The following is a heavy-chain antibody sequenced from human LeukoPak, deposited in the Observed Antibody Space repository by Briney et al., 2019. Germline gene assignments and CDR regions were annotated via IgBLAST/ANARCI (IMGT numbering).Heavy chain of an antibody. CDR1: GFTFSNYV. J-gene: IGHJ5*01. CDR3: AKGASPDYYGSGRFDF. Sequence: HAGGSLRLSCAASGFTFSNYVMSWVRQAPEKGLQWVSSSSGSGGSTYYADSVKGRFTISRDSSKKTLYLQMNSLRDEDTAVYFCAKGASPDYYGSGRFDFWGQGILVTVSS. CDR2: SSGSGGST. D-gene: IGHD3-10*01. V-gene: IGHV3-23*01.